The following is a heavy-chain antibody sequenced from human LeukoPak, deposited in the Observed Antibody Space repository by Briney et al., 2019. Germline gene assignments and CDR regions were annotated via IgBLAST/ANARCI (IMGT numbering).Heavy chain of an antibody. J-gene: IGHJ4*02. CDR2: INHSGST. Sequence: PSETLSLTCAVYGGSFSGYYWSWIRQPPGKGLEWIGEINHSGSTDYNPSPKSRVTISVDTSKNQFSLKLSSVTAADTAVYYCARFLGSGWYGVDYWGQGTLVTVSS. CDR1: GGSFSGYY. D-gene: IGHD6-19*01. CDR3: ARFLGSGWYGVDY. V-gene: IGHV4-34*01.